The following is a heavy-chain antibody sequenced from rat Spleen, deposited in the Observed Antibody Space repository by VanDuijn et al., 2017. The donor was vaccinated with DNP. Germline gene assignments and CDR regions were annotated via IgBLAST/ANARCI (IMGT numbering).Heavy chain of an antibody. CDR3: VRWNSGHFDY. CDR1: GFTFSDYY. V-gene: IGHV5-22*01. J-gene: IGHJ2*01. CDR2: IRYDGGTT. D-gene: IGHD4-3*01. Sequence: EVQLVETGGGLVQPGRSLKLSCSASGFTFSDYYMAWVRQAPTKGLEWVAYIRYDGGTTKYGDSVKGRFTISRDNAKNTLYLQMNSLRSEDMATYYCVRWNSGHFDYWGQGVMVPVSS.